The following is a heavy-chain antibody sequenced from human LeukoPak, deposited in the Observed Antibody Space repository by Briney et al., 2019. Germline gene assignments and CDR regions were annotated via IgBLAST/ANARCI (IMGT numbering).Heavy chain of an antibody. CDR3: ARDMRRAFGVVPYDAFDI. Sequence: SETLSLTCTVSGYSISSCYYWGWIRQPPGKGLEWIGSIYHSGSTYYNPSLKSRVTISVDTYKNQFSLKLSSVTAADTAVYYCARDMRRAFGVVPYDAFDIWGQGTMVTVSS. CDR1: GYSISSCYY. D-gene: IGHD3-3*01. V-gene: IGHV4-38-2*02. CDR2: IYHSGST. J-gene: IGHJ3*02.